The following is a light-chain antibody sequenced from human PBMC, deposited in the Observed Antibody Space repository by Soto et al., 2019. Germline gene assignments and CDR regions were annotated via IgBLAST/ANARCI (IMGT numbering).Light chain of an antibody. CDR2: GAS. CDR1: ESVRTN. Sequence: ETVVTQSPATLSVSPGETATLSCRASESVRTNLAWYQQKPGQAPRLLIYGASNRATGIPARFSGSGSGTEFTLTISSLQSEDFAVYYCQQYNNWPPRTFGQGTK. J-gene: IGKJ1*01. CDR3: QQYNNWPPRT. V-gene: IGKV3-15*01.